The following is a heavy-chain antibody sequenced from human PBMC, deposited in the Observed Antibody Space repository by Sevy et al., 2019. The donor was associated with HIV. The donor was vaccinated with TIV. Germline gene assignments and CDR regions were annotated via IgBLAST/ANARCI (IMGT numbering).Heavy chain of an antibody. Sequence: SETLSLTCTVSGDSISSADYYWSWIRQHPGKGLEWIGYMHYSGITYYSPSLKSRVLMSVDRSKKQLSLELTYVTAADKAVYYCARDSSRVEVRMIKGFDPWGQGILVTVSS. J-gene: IGHJ5*01. V-gene: IGHV4-31*03. CDR3: ARDSSRVEVRMIKGFDP. CDR1: GDSISSADYY. D-gene: IGHD3-16*01. CDR2: MHYSGIT.